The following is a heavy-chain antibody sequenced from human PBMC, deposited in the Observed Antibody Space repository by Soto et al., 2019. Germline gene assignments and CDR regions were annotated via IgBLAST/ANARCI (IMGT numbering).Heavy chain of an antibody. D-gene: IGHD5-12*01. V-gene: IGHV3-7*03. J-gene: IGHJ6*02. CDR1: GFTLRSYW. CDR3: VTAVRGYNANGDL. CDR2: IKADGTEK. Sequence: PVGSLRLSCVGSGFTLRSYWMGWVRQTPGKGLEWVATIKADGTEKYYVDSVKGRFTFSRDNAKTSVYLEMNSLRAEDTAVYYCVTAVRGYNANGDLWGQGTTVTVSS.